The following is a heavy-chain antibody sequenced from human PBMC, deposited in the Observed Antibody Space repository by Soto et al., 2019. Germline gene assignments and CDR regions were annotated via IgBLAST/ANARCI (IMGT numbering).Heavy chain of an antibody. Sequence: PGGSLRLSCAASGFTFSSYGMHWVRQAPGKGLEWVAVISYDGSNKYYADSVKGRFTISRDNSKNTLYLQMNSLRAEDTAVYYCASPGPDFWSGYGKYYYMDVWGKGTTVTVSS. CDR3: ASPGPDFWSGYGKYYYMDV. V-gene: IGHV3-30*03. CDR1: GFTFSSYG. CDR2: ISYDGSNK. J-gene: IGHJ6*03. D-gene: IGHD3-3*01.